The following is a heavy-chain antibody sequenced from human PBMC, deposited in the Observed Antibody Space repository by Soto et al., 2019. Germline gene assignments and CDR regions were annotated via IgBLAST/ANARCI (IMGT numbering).Heavy chain of an antibody. Sequence: SETLSLTCAVSSGSISSSNWWSWVRQPPGKGLEWIGEIYHSGSTNYNPSLKSRVTISVDKSKNQFSLKLSSVTAADTAVYYCASLSGSGSYYYYYMDVWGKGTTVTVSS. D-gene: IGHD3-10*01. CDR2: IYHSGST. CDR3: ASLSGSGSYYYYYMDV. J-gene: IGHJ6*03. CDR1: SGSISSSNW. V-gene: IGHV4-4*02.